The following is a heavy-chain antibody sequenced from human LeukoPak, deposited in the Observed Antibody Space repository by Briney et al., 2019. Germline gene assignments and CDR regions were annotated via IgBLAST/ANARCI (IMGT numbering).Heavy chain of an antibody. CDR3: ARGKDIRYYYGSGSYYY. Sequence: SETLSLTCAVYGGSFSGYYWSWIRQPPGKGLEWIGEINHSGSTNYNPSLKSRVTISVDTSKNQFSLKLSSMTAADTAVYYCARGKDIRYYYGSGSYYYWGQGTLVTVSS. CDR1: GGSFSGYY. V-gene: IGHV4-34*01. J-gene: IGHJ4*02. CDR2: INHSGST. D-gene: IGHD3-10*01.